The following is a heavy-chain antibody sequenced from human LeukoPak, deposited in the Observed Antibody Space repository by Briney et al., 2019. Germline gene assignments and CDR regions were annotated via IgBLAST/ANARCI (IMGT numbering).Heavy chain of an antibody. CDR2: MNPNSGNT. Sequence: GASVKVSCKASGYTFTSYDINWVRQATGQGLEWMGWMNPNSGNTGYAQKFQGRVTMTRNTSISTAYMELSSLRSEDTAVYYCARGLGYYYGSGSYRNLNNWFDPWGQGTLVTVSS. D-gene: IGHD3-10*01. J-gene: IGHJ5*02. V-gene: IGHV1-8*01. CDR1: GYTFTSYD. CDR3: ARGLGYYYGSGSYRNLNNWFDP.